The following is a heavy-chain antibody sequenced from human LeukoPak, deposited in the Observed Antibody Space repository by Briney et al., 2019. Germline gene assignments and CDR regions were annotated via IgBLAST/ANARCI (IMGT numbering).Heavy chain of an antibody. J-gene: IGHJ4*02. CDR1: GYFINSGYY. CDR3: ARGGYGSGDY. Sequence: SETLSLTCAVSGYFINSGYYWGWIRQPPGTGLEWIGSIYHSGSTCYNPSLKSRVTISIDTSKNQFSLRLSSVTAADTAVYYCARGGYGSGDYWGQGTLVTVSS. D-gene: IGHD3-10*01. V-gene: IGHV4-38-2*01. CDR2: IYHSGST.